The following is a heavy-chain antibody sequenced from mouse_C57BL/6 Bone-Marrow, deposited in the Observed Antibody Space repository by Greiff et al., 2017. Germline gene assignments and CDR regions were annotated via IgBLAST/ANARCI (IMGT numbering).Heavy chain of an antibody. CDR1: GYTFTSYW. J-gene: IGHJ4*01. CDR2: INPSNGGT. V-gene: IGHV1-53*01. Sequence: QVQLQQPGTELVKPGASVKLSCKASGYTFTSYWMHWVKQRPGQGLEWIGNINPSNGGTNYNEKFKSKATLTVENTSSTAYMQLSSLTSEDSAVDYCARDIFISYGYGYDMDYWGQGTTVTVSS. CDR3: ARDIFISYGYGYDMDY. D-gene: IGHD2-2*01.